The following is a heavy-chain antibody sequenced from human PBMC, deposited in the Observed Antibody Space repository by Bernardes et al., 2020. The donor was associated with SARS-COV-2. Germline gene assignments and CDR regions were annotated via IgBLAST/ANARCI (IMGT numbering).Heavy chain of an antibody. Sequence: GGSLRLSCAASGYTFDDYGMTWVRQPPGKGLEWVAGINWSGESIGYADSVKGRFIISRDNAKNSLFLQMNSLRAEDTALYYCARLRRQSGSYYTFEIWGQGTMVTVSS. CDR1: GYTFDDYG. CDR2: INWSGESI. CDR3: ARLRRQSGSYYTFEI. D-gene: IGHD1-26*01. V-gene: IGHV3-20*04. J-gene: IGHJ3*02.